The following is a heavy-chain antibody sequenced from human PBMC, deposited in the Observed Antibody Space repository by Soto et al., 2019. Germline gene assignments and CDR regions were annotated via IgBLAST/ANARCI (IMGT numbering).Heavy chain of an antibody. D-gene: IGHD1-26*01. CDR1: GFSFISYT. J-gene: IGHJ5*02. CDR3: AKDRMGASGWFDP. V-gene: IGHV3-23*01. Sequence: GGSLRLSCVASGFSFISYTMNWVRQAPGKGLEWVSGVSGNGGNTYYADSVKGRFSISRDNSKNTLYLQLNSLRAEDTAIYYCAKDRMGASGWFDPWGQGTPVTVPS. CDR2: VSGNGGNT.